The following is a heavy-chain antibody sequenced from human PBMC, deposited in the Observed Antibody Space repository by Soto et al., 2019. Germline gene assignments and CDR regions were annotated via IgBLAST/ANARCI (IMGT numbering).Heavy chain of an antibody. V-gene: IGHV4-39*01. D-gene: IGHD3-3*01. Sequence: SETLSLTCTVSGGSISSSSYYWGWIRQPPGKGLEWIGSIYYSGSTYYNPSLKSRVTISVDTSKNQFSLKLSSVTAADTAVYYCARRYYDFWSGYEGRANWFDPWGQGTLVTVSS. CDR2: IYYSGST. CDR3: ARRYYDFWSGYEGRANWFDP. CDR1: GGSISSSSYY. J-gene: IGHJ5*02.